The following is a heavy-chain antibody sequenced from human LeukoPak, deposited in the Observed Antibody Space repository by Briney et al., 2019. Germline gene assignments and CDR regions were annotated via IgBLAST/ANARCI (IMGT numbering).Heavy chain of an antibody. CDR1: GGSFSGYY. D-gene: IGHD5-12*01. Sequence: PSETLSLTCAVYGGSFSGYYWSWIRQPPGKGLEWIGEINHSGSTNYNPSLKSRVTISVHTSKNQFSLKLSSVTAADTAVYYCARYSGYDRAFDIWGQGTMVTVSS. J-gene: IGHJ3*02. CDR3: ARYSGYDRAFDI. V-gene: IGHV4-34*01. CDR2: INHSGST.